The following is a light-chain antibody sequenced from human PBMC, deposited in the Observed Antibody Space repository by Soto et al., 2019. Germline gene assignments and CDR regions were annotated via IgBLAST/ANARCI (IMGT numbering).Light chain of an antibody. CDR3: QQRSNWPPIT. CDR2: DAS. V-gene: IGKV3-11*01. J-gene: IGKJ5*01. CDR1: QCVSSY. Sequence: EIVLTQSPATLSLSPGERATLSCRASQCVSSYLAWYQQKPGQAPRLLIYDASNRATGIPARFSGSGSGTDFTLTISSLEPEDFAVYYCQQRSNWPPITFGQGTQLEI.